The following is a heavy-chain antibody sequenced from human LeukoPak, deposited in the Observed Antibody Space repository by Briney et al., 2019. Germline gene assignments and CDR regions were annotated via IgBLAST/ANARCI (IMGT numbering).Heavy chain of an antibody. Sequence: GGSLRLSCAASGFTFSNAWMSWVRQAPGKGLEWVGRIRSKTDGGTTGYAAPVRGRFTISRDDSENTLYLQMNSLKAEDSAVYYCTSLLYFDILTGYRFDSWGQGTLVTVSS. CDR1: GFTFSNAW. CDR3: TSLLYFDILTGYRFDS. CDR2: IRSKTDGGTT. V-gene: IGHV3-15*01. J-gene: IGHJ4*02. D-gene: IGHD3-9*01.